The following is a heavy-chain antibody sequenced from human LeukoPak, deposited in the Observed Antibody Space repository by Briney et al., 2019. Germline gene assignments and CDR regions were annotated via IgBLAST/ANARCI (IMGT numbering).Heavy chain of an antibody. Sequence: SETLSLTCAVYGGSFSGYYWSWIRQPPGKGLEWIGETNHSGSTNYNPSLKSRVTISVDTSKNQFSLKLSSVTAADTAVYYCARRRYYGGNAKKYYFDYWGQGTLVTVSS. CDR1: GGSFSGYY. J-gene: IGHJ4*02. CDR3: ARRRYYGGNAKKYYFDY. V-gene: IGHV4-34*01. D-gene: IGHD4-23*01. CDR2: TNHSGST.